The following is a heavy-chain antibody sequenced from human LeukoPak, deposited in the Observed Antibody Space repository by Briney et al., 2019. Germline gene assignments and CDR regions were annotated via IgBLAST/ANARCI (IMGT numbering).Heavy chain of an antibody. CDR1: GYRLTSYW. CDR2: IYPGDSYT. CDR3: ARSSPSSWQEFDY. J-gene: IGHJ4*02. Sequence: GESLKISCKGSGYRLTSYWIGWVRQMPGKSLEWMGIIYPGDSYTRYSPSFQGQVTISADKSISTAYLQWSSLKASDTAMYYCARSSPSSWQEFDYWGQGTLVTVSS. V-gene: IGHV5-51*01. D-gene: IGHD6-13*01.